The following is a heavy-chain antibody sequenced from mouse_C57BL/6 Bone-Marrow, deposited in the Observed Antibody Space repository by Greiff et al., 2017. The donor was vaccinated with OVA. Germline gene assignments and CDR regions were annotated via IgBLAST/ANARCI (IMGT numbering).Heavy chain of an antibody. CDR2: IYPGVGDT. Sequence: VQLQQSGPELVKPGASVKISCKASGYAFSSSWMNWVKQRSGKGLEWIGRIYPGVGDTNYNGKFKGKATLTADKSSSTAYMQLSSLTSEDCAVYFCGEGLRRDYWGQGNAVKVSS. V-gene: IGHV1-82*01. D-gene: IGHD3-3*01. CDR1: GYAFSSSW. CDR3: GEGLRRDY. J-gene: IGHJ2*01.